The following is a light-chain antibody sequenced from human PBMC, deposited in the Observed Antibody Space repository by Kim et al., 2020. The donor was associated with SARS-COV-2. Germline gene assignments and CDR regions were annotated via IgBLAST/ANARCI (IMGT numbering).Light chain of an antibody. Sequence: GQSVTISCPGTSSDVGDNNDVSWYQQHPGKAPKLMIYEVTKRPSGVPDRFSGSKSGNTASLTVSRLQSEDEADYYCGSYAGSNNWVFGGGTQLTVL. CDR2: EVT. CDR1: SSDVGDNND. CDR3: GSYAGSNNWV. V-gene: IGLV2-8*01. J-gene: IGLJ3*02.